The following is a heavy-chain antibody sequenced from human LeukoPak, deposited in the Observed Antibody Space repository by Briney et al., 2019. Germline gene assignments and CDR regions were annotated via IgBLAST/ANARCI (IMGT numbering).Heavy chain of an antibody. CDR1: GFTFSNYG. CDR3: AKGRYDILTGYYGLIDY. V-gene: IGHV3-23*01. Sequence: GGSLRLSCAASGFTFSNYGMSWVRQAPGKGLEWVSVISGSGRRTQYADSVKGRFTISRDNSKNTLYLQMNSLRAEDTAVYYCAKGRYDILTGYYGLIDYWGQGTLVTVSS. CDR2: ISGSGRRT. J-gene: IGHJ4*02. D-gene: IGHD3-9*01.